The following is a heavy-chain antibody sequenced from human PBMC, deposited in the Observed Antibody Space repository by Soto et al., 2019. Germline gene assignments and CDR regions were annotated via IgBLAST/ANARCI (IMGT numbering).Heavy chain of an antibody. CDR3: AREGMYQNYYYYGMDV. Sequence: SVKVSCKASGYTFTNYGISWGRQAPGQGLEWMGGIIPVFGTANYAQKFQGRVTITADESTNIVYMDVTSLRSEDTAVYYCAREGMYQNYYYYGMDVWG. CDR2: IIPVFGTA. CDR1: GYTFTNYG. J-gene: IGHJ6*02. V-gene: IGHV1-69*13. D-gene: IGHD2-2*01.